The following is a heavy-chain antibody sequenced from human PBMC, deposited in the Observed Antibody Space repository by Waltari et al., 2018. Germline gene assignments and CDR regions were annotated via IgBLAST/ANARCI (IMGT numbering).Heavy chain of an antibody. CDR1: GGTFSSYA. D-gene: IGHD2-15*01. J-gene: IGHJ6*02. CDR3: ASPVGNYYYYGMDV. CDR2: IIPNLCTA. V-gene: IGHV1-69*05. Sequence: QVQLVQSGAEVKKPGSSVKVSCKASGGTFSSYAISWVRQAPGQGLEWMGVIIPNLCTANYAQKFQCRCTITQDESTSTAYMELSSLRSEDTAVYYCASPVGNYYYYGMDVWGQGTTVTVSS.